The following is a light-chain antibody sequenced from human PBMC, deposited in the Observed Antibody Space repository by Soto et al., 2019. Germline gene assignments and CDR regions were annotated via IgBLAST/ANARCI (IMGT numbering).Light chain of an antibody. Sequence: EIVLTQSPGTLSLSPGERATLSCRASRSVSRSYLAWYQQKPGQAPRLLVYGASIRATGIPDRFSGSGSGTDFSLTINKVEPEDFAVYYCQQYGDSPPWTFGQGTKVEIK. V-gene: IGKV3-20*01. CDR3: QQYGDSPPWT. J-gene: IGKJ1*01. CDR1: RSVSRSY. CDR2: GAS.